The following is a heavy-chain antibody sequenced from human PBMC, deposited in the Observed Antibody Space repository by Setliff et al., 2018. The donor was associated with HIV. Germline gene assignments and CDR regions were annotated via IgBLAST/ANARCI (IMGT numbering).Heavy chain of an antibody. CDR3: ARPSAGGGYNYWYFDL. D-gene: IGHD5-12*01. J-gene: IGHJ2*01. Sequence: SETLSLTCAVYGGSFSTYYWSWIRQSPGKRLEWLGEVNHSGGTNYNPSLKRRLIISSDASKNQFSPKLSSVTAADTAVYYCARPSAGGGYNYWYFDLWGRGTLVTVSS. CDR1: GGSFSTYY. V-gene: IGHV4-34*01. CDR2: VNHSGGT.